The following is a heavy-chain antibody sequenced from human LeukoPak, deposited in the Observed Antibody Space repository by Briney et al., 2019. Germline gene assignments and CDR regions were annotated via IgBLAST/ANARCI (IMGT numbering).Heavy chain of an antibody. CDR1: GYTFTSYG. D-gene: IGHD3-3*01. CDR2: ISAYNGNT. CDR3: ARGYDFWSGYVPGQSALDY. V-gene: IGHV1-18*01. Sequence: ASVKVSCKASGYTFTSYGISWVRQAPGQGLEWVGWISAYNGNTNYAQKLQGRVTMTTDTSTSTAYMELRSLRSDDTAVYYCARGYDFWSGYVPGQSALDYWGQGTLVTVSS. J-gene: IGHJ4*02.